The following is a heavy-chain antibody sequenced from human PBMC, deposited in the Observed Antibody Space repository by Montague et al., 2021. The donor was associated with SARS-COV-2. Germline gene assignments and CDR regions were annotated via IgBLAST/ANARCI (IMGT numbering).Heavy chain of an antibody. V-gene: IGHV4-39*07. CDR3: ARGADYDFWSGFLRYKWFDP. J-gene: IGHJ5*02. CDR1: GGSISSSSYY. Sequence: SETLSLTCTVSGGSISSSSYYWGWIRQPPGKGLEWIGSIYYSGSTYYNPSLKSRLTISVDTSKKQFSLKLNSMTAADTAVYYCARGADYDFWSGFLRYKWFDPWGPGTPVTVSS. CDR2: IYYSGST. D-gene: IGHD3-3*01.